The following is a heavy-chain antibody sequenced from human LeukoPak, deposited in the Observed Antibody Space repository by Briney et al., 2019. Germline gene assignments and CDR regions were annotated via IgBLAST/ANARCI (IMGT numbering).Heavy chain of an antibody. J-gene: IGHJ4*02. CDR2: ISGSGGST. D-gene: IGHD2-15*01. CDR1: GFTFSSYA. Sequence: GGSLRLSCAASGFTFSSYAMSWGRQAPGKGLEWVSAISGSGGSTYYAGSVKGRFPISRDNSKNTLYLQMNSLRAEDTAVYYCAKDSVVVAATTKIFDYWGQGTLVTVSS. CDR3: AKDSVVVAATTKIFDY. V-gene: IGHV3-23*01.